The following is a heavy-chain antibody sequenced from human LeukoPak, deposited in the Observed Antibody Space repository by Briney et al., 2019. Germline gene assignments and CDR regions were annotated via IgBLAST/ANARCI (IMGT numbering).Heavy chain of an antibody. CDR3: ARNNWISLMGGYYYYYMDV. V-gene: IGHV4-34*01. Sequence: SETLSLTCAVYGGSFSGYYWSWIRQPPGKGLEWIGEINHSGSTNYNPSLKSRVTISVDTSKNQFSLKLSSVTAADTAVYYCARNNWISLMGGYYYYYMDVWGKGTTVTVSS. CDR2: INHSGST. J-gene: IGHJ6*03. CDR1: GGSFSGYY. D-gene: IGHD1-20*01.